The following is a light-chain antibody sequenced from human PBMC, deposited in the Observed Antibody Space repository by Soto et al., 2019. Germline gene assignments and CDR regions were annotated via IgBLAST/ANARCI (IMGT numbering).Light chain of an antibody. Sequence: EFVLTQSPGTLSLYPVERATLSCRASETVRNNYLAWYQQKPGQAPRLLIYDASSRATGIPDRFSGGGSGTEFTLTISSLQSEDSATYYCQYYNNWPPSITFGQGTRLEIK. J-gene: IGKJ5*01. V-gene: IGKV3-20*01. CDR1: ETVRNNY. CDR3: QYYNNWPPSIT. CDR2: DAS.